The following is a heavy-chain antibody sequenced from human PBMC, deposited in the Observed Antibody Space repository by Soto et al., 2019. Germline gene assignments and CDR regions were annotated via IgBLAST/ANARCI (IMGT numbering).Heavy chain of an antibody. D-gene: IGHD4-4*01. J-gene: IGHJ4*02. CDR1: GGSVSSYY. CDR2: IYYSGST. Sequence: PSETLSLTCTVSGGSVSSYYWSWIRQSPGKGLERIGYIYYSGSTKYKPSQKSRVTMSVDTSKNQLSLKVSSATAADTAVYYCARHSNRNYGLYYFGYWGLGALVTVSS. CDR3: ARHSNRNYGLYYFGY. V-gene: IGHV4-59*08.